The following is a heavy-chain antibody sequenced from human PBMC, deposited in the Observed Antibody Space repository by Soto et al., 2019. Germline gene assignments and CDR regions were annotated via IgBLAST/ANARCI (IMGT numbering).Heavy chain of an antibody. J-gene: IGHJ2*01. V-gene: IGHV4-59*01. CDR2: IYYTRST. CDR1: GGSISSYF. CDR3: ANFNSYFDL. Sequence: QVLLQESGPGLVKPSETLALTCTVSGGSISSYFWSWIRQPPGKGLEWIGYIYYTRSTNYNPSLKSRVTISVDTSKNQFSLQLSSVTAADTAVYYCANFNSYFDLWGRGTLVTVSS.